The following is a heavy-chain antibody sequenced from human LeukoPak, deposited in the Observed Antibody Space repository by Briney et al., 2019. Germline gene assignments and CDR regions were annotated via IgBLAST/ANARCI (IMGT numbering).Heavy chain of an antibody. D-gene: IGHD6-6*01. CDR3: ARRKQLESAYYYYGMDV. Sequence: PGGSLRLSCAASGFTFSSYWMHWVRQAPGKGLVWVSRINSDGSSTSYADSVKGRFTISRDNAKNTLYLQMNSLRAEDTAVYCCARRKQLESAYYYYGMDVWGQGTTVTVSS. V-gene: IGHV3-74*01. CDR1: GFTFSSYW. CDR2: INSDGSST. J-gene: IGHJ6*02.